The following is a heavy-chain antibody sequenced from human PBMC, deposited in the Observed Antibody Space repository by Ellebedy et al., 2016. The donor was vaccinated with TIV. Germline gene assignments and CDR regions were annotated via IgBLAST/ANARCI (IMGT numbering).Heavy chain of an antibody. CDR3: ARDQRSKSSSPVRYFDL. CDR2: ISSSSSYI. Sequence: GGSLRLXXAASGFTFSSYSMNWVRQAPGKGLEWVSSISSSSSYIYYADSVKGRFTISRDNAKNSLYLQMNSLRAEDTAVYYCARDQRSKSSSPVRYFDLWGRGTLVTVSS. D-gene: IGHD6-6*01. J-gene: IGHJ2*01. V-gene: IGHV3-21*01. CDR1: GFTFSSYS.